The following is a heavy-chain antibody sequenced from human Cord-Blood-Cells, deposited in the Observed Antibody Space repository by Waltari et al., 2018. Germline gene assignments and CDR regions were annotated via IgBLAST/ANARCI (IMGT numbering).Heavy chain of an antibody. Sequence: QVQLVQSGAEVKKPGSSVKVYCKASAGTFISYAISWVRLAPGQELEWMGGTSPIVCTAITAQNLPGRCTMTAYETPSSANKGLSRLTSEDTAGYYCARSSRFGGCYIWFEPWGRGTLVTVSS. J-gene: IGHJ5*02. V-gene: IGHV1-69*01. CDR1: AGTFISYA. CDR3: ARSSRFGGCYIWFEP. D-gene: IGHD1-26*01. CDR2: TSPIVCTA.